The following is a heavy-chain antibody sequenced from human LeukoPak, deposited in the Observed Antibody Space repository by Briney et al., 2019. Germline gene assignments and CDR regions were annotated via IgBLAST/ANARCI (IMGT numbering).Heavy chain of an antibody. CDR3: ARGPSTTLTTR. Sequence: GRSLRLACVVSGFTFSDYWMTWVRQAPGKGLEWVANIKHDGSDIHYVDSVKGRFTISRDNAQSSLFLQMSSLRREDTAVYYCARGPSTTLTTRWGQGTLVAVSS. V-gene: IGHV3-7*01. J-gene: IGHJ4*02. D-gene: IGHD4-17*01. CDR2: IKHDGSDI. CDR1: GFTFSDYW.